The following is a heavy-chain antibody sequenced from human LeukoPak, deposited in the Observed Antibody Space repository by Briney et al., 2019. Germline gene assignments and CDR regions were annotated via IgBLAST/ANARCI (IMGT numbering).Heavy chain of an antibody. D-gene: IGHD5-12*01. Sequence: GGTLRLSCAASGFTFSNYGMSWVRQAPGKGLEWVSSTSASGGDTYYSDSVKGRFTISRDNSKNTLYLQMNSLRADDTAMYYCARGPSGYHNTGGQGTLVTVSS. CDR2: TSASGGDT. V-gene: IGHV3-23*01. J-gene: IGHJ4*02. CDR1: GFTFSNYG. CDR3: ARGPSGYHNT.